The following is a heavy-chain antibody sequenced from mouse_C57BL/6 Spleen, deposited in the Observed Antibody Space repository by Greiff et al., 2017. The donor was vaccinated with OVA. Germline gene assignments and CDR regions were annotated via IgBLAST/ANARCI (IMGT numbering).Heavy chain of an antibody. CDR2: IYPGDGDT. D-gene: IGHD4-1*01. CDR3: ARFDWDDAMDY. Sequence: VKLQESGAELVKPGASVKISCKASGYAFSSYWMNWVKQRPGKGLEWIGQIYPGDGDTNYNGKFKGKATLTADKSSSTAYMQLSSLTSEDSAVYFCARFDWDDAMDYWGQGTSVTVSS. V-gene: IGHV1-80*01. J-gene: IGHJ4*01. CDR1: GYAFSSYW.